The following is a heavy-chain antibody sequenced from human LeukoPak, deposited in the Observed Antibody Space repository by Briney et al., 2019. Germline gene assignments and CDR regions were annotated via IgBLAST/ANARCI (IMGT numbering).Heavy chain of an antibody. CDR1: GYSITSYW. CDR2: IYPGDSDT. CDR3: ARRGYSGYDSPLGY. D-gene: IGHD5-12*01. Sequence: RGESLKISCKGSGYSITSYWIAWVRQLPGKGLEWMGIIYPGDSDTRYSPSFQGQVTISADKSIAYLQWGSLKASDTAMYYCARRGYSGYDSPLGYWGQGTLVTVSS. J-gene: IGHJ4*02. V-gene: IGHV5-51*01.